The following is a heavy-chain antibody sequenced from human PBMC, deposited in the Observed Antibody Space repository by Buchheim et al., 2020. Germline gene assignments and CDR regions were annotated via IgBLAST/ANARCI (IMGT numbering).Heavy chain of an antibody. D-gene: IGHD4-11*01. J-gene: IGHJ6*02. CDR2: ISSSSSTI. V-gene: IGHV3-48*01. CDR3: ARDPTGYYYYYGMDV. Sequence: EVQLVESGGGLVQPGGSLRLSCAASGFTFSSYSMNWVRQAPGKGLEWVSYISSSSSTIYYADPVKGRFTISRDNAKNSPYLQMNSPRAEDTAVYYCARDPTGYYYYYGMDVWGQGTT. CDR1: GFTFSSYS.